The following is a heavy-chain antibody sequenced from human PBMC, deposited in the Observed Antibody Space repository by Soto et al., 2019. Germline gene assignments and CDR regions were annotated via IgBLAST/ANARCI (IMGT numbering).Heavy chain of an antibody. CDR3: ARDRYYYGSGSYSPGLYSYGMDV. D-gene: IGHD3-10*01. CDR2: IYHSGST. J-gene: IGHJ6*02. Sequence: SETLSLTCAVSGGSISSSNWWRWVRQPPGKGLEWIGEIYHSGSTNYNPSLKSRVTISVDKSKNQFSLKLSSVTAADTAVYYCARDRYYYGSGSYSPGLYSYGMDVWGQGTTVTVSS. CDR1: GGSISSSNW. V-gene: IGHV4-4*02.